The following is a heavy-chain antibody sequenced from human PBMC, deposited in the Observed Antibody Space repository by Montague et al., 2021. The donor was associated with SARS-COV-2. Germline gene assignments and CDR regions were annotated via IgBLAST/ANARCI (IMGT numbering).Heavy chain of an antibody. D-gene: IGHD6-13*01. J-gene: IGHJ6*02. CDR2: IYYRSKWYN. CDR3: ASGRMVPYSSSWTTLYYYYGMDV. CDR1: GDSVSSNSAA. V-gene: IGHV6-1*01. Sequence: CAISGDSVSSNSAAWNWIRQSPSRGLEWLGRIYYRSKWYNDYAVSLKSRITINPDTSKNQFSLQLNSVTPEDTAVYYCASGRMVPYSSSWTTLYYYYGMDVWGQGTTVTVSS.